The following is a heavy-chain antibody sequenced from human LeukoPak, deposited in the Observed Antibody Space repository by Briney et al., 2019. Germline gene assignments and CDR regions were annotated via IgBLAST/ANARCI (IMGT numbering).Heavy chain of an antibody. Sequence: SETLSLTCTVSGGSISSYYWSWIRQPAGKGLEWIGRIYTSGSTNYNPSLKSRVTMSVDTSKNQFSLKLSSVTAADTAVYYCAREPVLMVYAIPAGNWFDPWGQETPVTVSS. J-gene: IGHJ5*02. V-gene: IGHV4-4*07. CDR2: IYTSGST. CDR1: GGSISSYY. D-gene: IGHD2-8*01. CDR3: AREPVLMVYAIPAGNWFDP.